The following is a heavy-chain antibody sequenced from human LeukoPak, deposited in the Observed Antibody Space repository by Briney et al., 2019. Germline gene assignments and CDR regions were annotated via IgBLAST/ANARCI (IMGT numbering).Heavy chain of an antibody. Sequence: SGGSLRLSCAASGFTFSSYGMSWVRQAPGKGLEWVSAISGSGGSTYYADSVKGRFTISRDNSKNTLYLQMNSLRAEDTALYYCARGSGSYGGTYFDYWGQGTLVTVSS. D-gene: IGHD1-26*01. CDR2: ISGSGGST. CDR3: ARGSGSYGGTYFDY. V-gene: IGHV3-23*01. J-gene: IGHJ4*02. CDR1: GFTFSSYG.